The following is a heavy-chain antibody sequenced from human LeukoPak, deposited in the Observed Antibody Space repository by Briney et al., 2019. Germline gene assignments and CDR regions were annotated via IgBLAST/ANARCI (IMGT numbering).Heavy chain of an antibody. CDR2: LSGAGGHT. J-gene: IGHJ4*02. CDR1: GFTFNSYA. Sequence: GGSLRLSCAASGFTFNSYAMSWVRQAPGMGLEWVSGLSGAGGHTYYADSVKGRFTISRDTSKNMMYLEMNSLRAEDTAIYYCARVGPAAARDYRGQGTLVTVSS. V-gene: IGHV3-23*01. CDR3: ARVGPAAARDY. D-gene: IGHD2-2*01.